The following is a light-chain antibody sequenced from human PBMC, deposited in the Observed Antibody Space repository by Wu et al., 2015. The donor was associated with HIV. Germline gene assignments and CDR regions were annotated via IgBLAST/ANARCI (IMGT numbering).Light chain of an antibody. CDR3: QQYDTSPWT. CDR1: QSISSTY. CDR2: GAS. V-gene: IGKV3-20*01. Sequence: EIALTQSPGTLSLSPGERATLSCRASQSISSTYLAWYQQRPGQAPRLLIYGASSRATGIPDTFSGSGSGTDFTLTIGRLEPEDFAVYYCQQYDTSPWTFGQGTKVEIK. J-gene: IGKJ1*01.